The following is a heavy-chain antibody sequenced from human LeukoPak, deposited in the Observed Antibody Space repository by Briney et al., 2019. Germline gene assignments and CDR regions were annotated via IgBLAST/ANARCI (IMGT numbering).Heavy chain of an antibody. Sequence: SVKVSCKASGGTFSSYAISWVRQAPGQGLEWMGGIFPIFGTANYAQKFQGRVTITADESTSTAYMELSSLRSEDTAVYYCATPRLGLYYYYGMDVWGQGTTVTVSS. CDR2: IFPIFGTA. CDR3: ATPRLGLYYYYGMDV. CDR1: GGTFSSYA. V-gene: IGHV1-69*01. J-gene: IGHJ6*02. D-gene: IGHD3-16*01.